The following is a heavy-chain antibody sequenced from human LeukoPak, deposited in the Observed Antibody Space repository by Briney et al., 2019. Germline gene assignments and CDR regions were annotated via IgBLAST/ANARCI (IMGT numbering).Heavy chain of an antibody. CDR1: GFTFSSYA. CDR2: ISYDGSNK. CDR3: AKDNYYDSSGFGVYYYYYYMDV. Sequence: PGGSLRLSCAASGFTFSSYAMHWVRQAPGKGLEWVAVISYDGSNKYYADSVKGRFTISRDNSKNTLYLQMNSLRAEDTAVYYCAKDNYYDSSGFGVYYYYYYMDVWGKGTTVTVSS. V-gene: IGHV3-30-3*01. D-gene: IGHD3-22*01. J-gene: IGHJ6*03.